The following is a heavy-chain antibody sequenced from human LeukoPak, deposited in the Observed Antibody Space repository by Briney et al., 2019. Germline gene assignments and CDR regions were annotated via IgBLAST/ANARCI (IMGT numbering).Heavy chain of an antibody. CDR1: GGSISSYY. CDR3: ARFRRNYDILTGYYTSYYMDV. D-gene: IGHD3-9*01. J-gene: IGHJ6*03. Sequence: PSETLSLTCTVSGGSISSYYWSWIRQPAGKGLEWIGRIYTSGSTNYNPSLKSRVTMSVDTSKNQFSLKLSSVTAADTAVYYCARFRRNYDILTGYYTSYYMDVWGKGTTVTVSS. V-gene: IGHV4-4*07. CDR2: IYTSGST.